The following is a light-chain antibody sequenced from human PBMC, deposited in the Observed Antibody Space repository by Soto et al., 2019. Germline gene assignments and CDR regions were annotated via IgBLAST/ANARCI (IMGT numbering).Light chain of an antibody. V-gene: IGKV3-20*01. Sequence: EIVLTQSPGTLSLSPGERATLSCRASQSVSSSYLAWYQQKPGQAPRLLIYGASSRAPGIPDRFSGSGSGTDFTLTISGLEPEDFAVYYCQQYGSSPLTFGGGTKVEIK. CDR3: QQYGSSPLT. J-gene: IGKJ4*01. CDR2: GAS. CDR1: QSVSSSY.